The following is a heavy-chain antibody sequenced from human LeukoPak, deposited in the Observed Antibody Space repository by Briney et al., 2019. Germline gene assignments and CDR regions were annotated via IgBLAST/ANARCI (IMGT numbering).Heavy chain of an antibody. CDR1: GDSIRRNY. D-gene: IGHD3-10*01. CDR2: IHYSGNT. Sequence: PSETLSLTCGISGDSIRRNYWSWIRQPPGKGLEWIGYIHYSGNTNYNPSLKSRVSISVGTSKNQFSLKLTSVTAADTAVYYCAAYRSGTHYNSYYFDDWGQGTLVIVSS. CDR3: AAYRSGTHYNSYYFDD. J-gene: IGHJ4*02. V-gene: IGHV4-59*08.